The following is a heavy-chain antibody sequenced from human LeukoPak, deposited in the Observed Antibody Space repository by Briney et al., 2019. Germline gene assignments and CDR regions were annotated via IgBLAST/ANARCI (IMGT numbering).Heavy chain of an antibody. D-gene: IGHD3-10*01. CDR1: GFTFSSYG. J-gene: IGHJ6*02. CDR2: ISYDGSNK. Sequence: GGSLRLSCAASGFTFSSYGMHWVRQAPGKGLEWVAVISYDGSNKYYADSVKGRFTISRDNSKNTLYLQMNSLRVEDTAVYYCAKVSQYSGSGSYRPVYYYYGMDVWGQGTTVTVSS. V-gene: IGHV3-30*18. CDR3: AKVSQYSGSGSYRPVYYYYGMDV.